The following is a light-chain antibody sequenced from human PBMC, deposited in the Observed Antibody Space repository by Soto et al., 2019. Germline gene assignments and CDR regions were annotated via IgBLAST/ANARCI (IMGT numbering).Light chain of an antibody. CDR2: EDS. J-gene: IGLJ1*01. CDR3: SSFKGTNSFV. Sequence: NFMLTQPHSVSESPGKTVTISCTRSSGSIASNYVQWYQQRPGSAPTPVIYEDSQRPSGVPDRIFASKSGNTASLTVSGLQADDEANYYCSSFKGTNSFVFGTGTKLTVL. CDR1: SGSIASNY. V-gene: IGLV6-57*04.